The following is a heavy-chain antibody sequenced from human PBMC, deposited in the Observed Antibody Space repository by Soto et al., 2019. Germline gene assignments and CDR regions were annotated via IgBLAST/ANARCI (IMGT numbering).Heavy chain of an antibody. D-gene: IGHD6-19*01. CDR2: ISYDGSNK. CDR1: GFTFSSYG. Sequence: GGSLRLSCAASGFTFSSYGMHWVRQAPGKGLEWVAVISYDGSNKYYADSVKGRFTISRDNSKNTLYLQMNSLRAEDTAVYYCAKDPRAVAGTGAFDIWGQGTMVTVSS. CDR3: AKDPRAVAGTGAFDI. J-gene: IGHJ3*02. V-gene: IGHV3-30*18.